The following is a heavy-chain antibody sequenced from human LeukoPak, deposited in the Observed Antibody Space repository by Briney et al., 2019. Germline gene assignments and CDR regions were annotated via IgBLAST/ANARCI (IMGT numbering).Heavy chain of an antibody. CDR1: GFTFSSYA. D-gene: IGHD3-22*01. V-gene: IGHV3-23*01. CDR3: AKRYDSSGYRRYYYMDV. CDR2: ISGSGGRT. J-gene: IGHJ6*03. Sequence: GGSLRLSCAASGFTFSSYAMSWVRQAPGKGLERVSAISGSGGRTYHADSVKGRFTISRDNSKNTLYLQMNSLRAEDTAVYYCAKRYDSSGYRRYYYMDVWGKGTTVTISS.